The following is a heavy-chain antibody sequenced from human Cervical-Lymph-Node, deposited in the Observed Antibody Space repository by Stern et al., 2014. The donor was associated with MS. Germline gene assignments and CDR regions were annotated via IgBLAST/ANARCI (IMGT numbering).Heavy chain of an antibody. D-gene: IGHD6-6*01. V-gene: IGHV5-51*01. CDR3: AMRKTSASGFDP. Sequence: EVQLVESGAEVKKPGESLKIACKGSGFSFTSYWIGWVRQMPGKGLEGTGIIYPGEADTRYSPSFEGQVAISADKSTSTAYLQWSSLKASDTAMYYCAMRKTSASGFDPWGQGTRVTVSS. CDR2: IYPGEADT. CDR1: GFSFTSYW. J-gene: IGHJ5*02.